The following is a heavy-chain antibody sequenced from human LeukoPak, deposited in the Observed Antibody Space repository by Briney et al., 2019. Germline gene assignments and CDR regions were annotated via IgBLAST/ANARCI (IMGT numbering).Heavy chain of an antibody. J-gene: IGHJ5*02. Sequence: ASVKVSCKASGYTFTSYGISWVRQAPGQGLEWMGWISAYNGNTNYAQKLQGRVTMTTDTSTSTAYMELRSLRSDDTAVYYCARATLYYDFWSGYSENWFDPWGQGTLVTVSS. CDR3: ARATLYYDFWSGYSENWFDP. V-gene: IGHV1-18*01. D-gene: IGHD3-3*01. CDR1: GYTFTSYG. CDR2: ISAYNGNT.